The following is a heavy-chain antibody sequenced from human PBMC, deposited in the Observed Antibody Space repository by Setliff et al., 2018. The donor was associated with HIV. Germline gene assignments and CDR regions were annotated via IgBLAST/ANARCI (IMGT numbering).Heavy chain of an antibody. Sequence: GGSLRLSCAPSGFTFGSYAMSWVRQAPGKGLEWVSRINGDGSSINYADSVKGRFTISRDNARNSLYLQMNSLRTEDTALYYCSKGHPDGDPYYFDYWGQGTLVTVSS. CDR3: SKGHPDGDPYYFDY. V-gene: IGHV3-74*01. CDR2: INGDGSSI. CDR1: GFTFGSYA. J-gene: IGHJ4*02. D-gene: IGHD2-21*02.